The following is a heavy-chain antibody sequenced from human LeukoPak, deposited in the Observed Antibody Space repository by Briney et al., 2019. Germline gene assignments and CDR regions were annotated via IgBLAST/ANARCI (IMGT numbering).Heavy chain of an antibody. CDR1: GGSISSSSYY. D-gene: IGHD3-3*01. J-gene: IGHJ5*02. CDR3: ANYDFWSGYRFDP. CDR2: IYYSGST. V-gene: IGHV4-39*01. Sequence: PSETLSLTCAVSGGSISSSSYYWGWIRQPPGKGLEWIGSIYYSGSTYYNPSLKSRVTISVDTSKNQFSLKLSSVTAADTAVYYCANYDFWSGYRFDPWGQGTLVTVSS.